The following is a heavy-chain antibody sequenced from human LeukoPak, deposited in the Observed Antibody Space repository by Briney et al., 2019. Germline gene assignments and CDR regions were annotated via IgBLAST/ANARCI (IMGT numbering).Heavy chain of an antibody. CDR2: IYTSGST. J-gene: IGHJ3*02. Sequence: PSETLSLTCTVSGGSISSGSYYWSWIRQPAGKGLEWIGRIYTSGSTNYNPSLKSRLTISVDTSKNQFSLKLSSVTAADTAVYYCARLEVPAAMGAFDIWGQGTMVTVSS. CDR3: ARLEVPAAMGAFDI. V-gene: IGHV4-61*02. D-gene: IGHD2-2*01. CDR1: GGSISSGSYY.